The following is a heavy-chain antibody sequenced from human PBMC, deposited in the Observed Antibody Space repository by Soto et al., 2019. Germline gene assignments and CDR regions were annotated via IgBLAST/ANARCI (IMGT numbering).Heavy chain of an antibody. CDR2: MYHSGST. CDR1: GGSISSGGYS. CDR3: ARVPDY. J-gene: IGHJ4*02. Sequence: SETLSLTCAVSGGSISSGGYSWSWIRQPPGKGLEWIGYMYHSGSTFYNPSLKSRVTISIDRSKNQFSLKLSSVTAADTAVYYCARVPDYRAQGILVTVSS. D-gene: IGHD2-2*01. V-gene: IGHV4-30-2*01.